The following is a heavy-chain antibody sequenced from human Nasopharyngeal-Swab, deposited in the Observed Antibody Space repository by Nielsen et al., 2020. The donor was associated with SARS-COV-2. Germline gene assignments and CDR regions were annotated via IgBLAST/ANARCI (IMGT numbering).Heavy chain of an antibody. J-gene: IGHJ1*01. CDR1: GFTFSNYS. CDR2: ISSSSSYI. V-gene: IGHV3-21*01. CDR3: ARTAAFCGDDCYSEYFQH. Sequence: GGSLRLSCAASGFTFSNYSMNWVRQAPGKGLEWVSSISSSSSYIYYADSVKGRFTISRDNAKNSLYLQMNSLRAEDTAVYYCARTAAFCGDDCYSEYFQHWGQGTLVTVSS. D-gene: IGHD2-21*02.